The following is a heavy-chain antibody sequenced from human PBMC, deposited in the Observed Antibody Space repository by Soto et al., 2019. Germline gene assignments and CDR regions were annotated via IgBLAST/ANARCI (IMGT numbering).Heavy chain of an antibody. CDR1: GFTFSSYA. D-gene: IGHD3-22*01. V-gene: IGHV3-23*01. CDR3: ARRGYYDSSCYYIDY. Sequence: EVQLLESGGGLVQPGGSLRLSCAASGFTFSSYAMSWVRQAPGKWLEWVSAISGSGCSTYYADSVKGRVTISRDNSKNTLYLQMNSLRAKDTAVNYCARRGYYDSSCYYIDYWGQGTLVTVAS. J-gene: IGHJ4*02. CDR2: ISGSGCST.